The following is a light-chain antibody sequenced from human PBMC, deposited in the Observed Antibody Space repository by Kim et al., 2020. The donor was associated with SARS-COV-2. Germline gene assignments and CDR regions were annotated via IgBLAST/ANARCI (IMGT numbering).Light chain of an antibody. CDR2: GRN. CDR3: QSGDSTDSL. Sequence: SSELTQAPDVSVALGQTVRITCQGDSLRSFYSSWYQQRPGQAPILLLYGRNNRPSGIPDRFSASTSGNTASMTITGAQPEDEADYYCQSGDSTDSLFGGGTQLTVL. J-gene: IGLJ2*01. V-gene: IGLV3-19*01. CDR1: SLRSFY.